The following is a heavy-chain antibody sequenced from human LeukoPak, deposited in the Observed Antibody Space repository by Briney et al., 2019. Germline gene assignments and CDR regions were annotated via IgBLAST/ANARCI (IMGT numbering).Heavy chain of an antibody. D-gene: IGHD4-17*01. V-gene: IGHV1-18*01. CDR1: GYTFTTYG. CDR3: ARGHMTTVTTLFSRGHNWFDP. J-gene: IGHJ5*02. Sequence: ASVKVSCKTSGYTFTTYGISWVRQAPGHGLEWMGWISVYNGNTNYAQKLQGRVTMTTDTSTSTAYMELRSLRSDDTAVYYCARGHMTTVTTLFSRGHNWFDPWGQGTLVTVSS. CDR2: ISVYNGNT.